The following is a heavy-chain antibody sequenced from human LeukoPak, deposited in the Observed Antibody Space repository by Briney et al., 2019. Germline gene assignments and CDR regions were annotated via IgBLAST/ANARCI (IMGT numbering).Heavy chain of an antibody. Sequence: NPSETLSLTCTVSGDSISSYYWSWIRQPPGKGLEWIGYIYYSGSTNYNPSPKSRVTISVDTSKNQFSLKLSSVTAADTAVYYCARLYYDSSRYPNWFDPWGQGTLVTVSS. V-gene: IGHV4-59*08. CDR1: GDSISSYY. J-gene: IGHJ5*02. D-gene: IGHD3-22*01. CDR3: ARLYYDSSRYPNWFDP. CDR2: IYYSGST.